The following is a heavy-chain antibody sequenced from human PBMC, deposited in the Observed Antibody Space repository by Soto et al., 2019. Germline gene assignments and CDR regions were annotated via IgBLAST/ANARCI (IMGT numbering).Heavy chain of an antibody. CDR3: ARVTREYGDYRFDD. CDR1: GGSIKNGDNY. D-gene: IGHD2-21*02. Sequence: QVQLQESGPGLVKPSETLSLTCTVSGGSIKNGDNYWSWIRQFAGKGLEWIGYIYNNGATYYNPSVKSRVTLSVDTSKNHFSLNLSSVTAADTALYYGARVTREYGDYRFDDWGQGSLVTVSS. J-gene: IGHJ4*02. V-gene: IGHV4-31*03. CDR2: IYNNGAT.